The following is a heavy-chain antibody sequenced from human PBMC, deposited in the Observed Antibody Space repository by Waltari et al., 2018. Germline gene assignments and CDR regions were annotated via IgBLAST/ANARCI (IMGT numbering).Heavy chain of an antibody. Sequence: QVQLQESGPGLVKPSETLSLTCAVSGYSISHDYYWVWIRQPPGKGLEWIGNIHHSGSTYYNPSLKSRVSISLDTSKNQFSLELSSLTADDTAVYYCARGQGYWGQGTLVTVSS. CDR1: GYSISHDYY. V-gene: IGHV4-38-2*01. CDR3: ARGQGY. CDR2: IHHSGST. J-gene: IGHJ4*02.